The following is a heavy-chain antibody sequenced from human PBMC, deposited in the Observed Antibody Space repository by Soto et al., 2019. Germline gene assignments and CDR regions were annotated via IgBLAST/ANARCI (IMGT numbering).Heavy chain of an antibody. Sequence: GSLRLSCAASGFNFGVFGMHWVRQAPGKGLEWLSVLSYEGSEEYYADSVRGRFTISRDNSKNTLFLQMDSLRVDDTGVYYCALTRRSSLLEVAGPGFEYWGQGTLVTVSS. CDR2: LSYEGSEE. J-gene: IGHJ4*02. V-gene: IGHV3-30*03. D-gene: IGHD6-19*01. CDR1: GFNFGVFG. CDR3: ALTRRSSLLEVAGPGFEY.